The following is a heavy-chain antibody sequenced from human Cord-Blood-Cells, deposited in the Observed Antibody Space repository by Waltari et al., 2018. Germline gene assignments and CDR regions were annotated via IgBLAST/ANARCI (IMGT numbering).Heavy chain of an antibody. V-gene: IGHV4-39*01. D-gene: IGHD6-6*01. J-gene: IGHJ4*02. Sequence: QLQLQESGPGLVKPSETLFLTCTVSGGSISSISYYWGWIRQPPGKGLEWIGSIYYIASTYYNPSRKSRVTISVDTSKNQFSLKLSSVTAADTAVYYCARHYGIAARPSDYWGQGTLVTVSS. CDR2: IYYIAST. CDR3: ARHYGIAARPSDY. CDR1: GGSISSISYY.